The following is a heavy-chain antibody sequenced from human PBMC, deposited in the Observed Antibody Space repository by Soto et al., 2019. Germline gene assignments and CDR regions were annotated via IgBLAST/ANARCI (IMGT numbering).Heavy chain of an antibody. V-gene: IGHV4-4*02. D-gene: IGHD3-10*01. J-gene: IGHJ6*02. Sequence: SETLSLTCAVSGGSISSSNWWSWVRQPPGKGLEWIGEIYHSGSTNYNPSLKSRVTISVDKSKNQFSLKPSSVTAADTAVYYCASSGSGIYYGMDVWGQGTTVTVSS. CDR1: GGSISSSNW. CDR2: IYHSGST. CDR3: ASSGSGIYYGMDV.